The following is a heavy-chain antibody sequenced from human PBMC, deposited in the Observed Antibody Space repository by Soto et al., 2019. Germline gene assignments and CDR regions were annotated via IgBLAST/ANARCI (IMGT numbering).Heavy chain of an antibody. D-gene: IGHD2-2*01. Sequence: QVQLVESGGGVVQPGRSLRLSCAASGFTFSSYGMHWVRQAPGKGLEWVAVTSNDGSRKHYADSVKGRFTISRDNSXNXXYLQMNSLGAEDTAVYYCAKDQVPSTYYYYSGMDVWGKGTTVTVSS. CDR2: TSNDGSRK. J-gene: IGHJ6*04. V-gene: IGHV3-30*18. CDR3: AKDQVPSTYYYYSGMDV. CDR1: GFTFSSYG.